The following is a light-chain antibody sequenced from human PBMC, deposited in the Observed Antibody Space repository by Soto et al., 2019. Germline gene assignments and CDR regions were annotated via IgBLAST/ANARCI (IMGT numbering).Light chain of an antibody. CDR2: EVN. J-gene: IGLJ1*01. CDR1: SSDVGGYNS. CDR3: SSYAGGNNFV. Sequence: QSVLTQPPSASGSPGQSVTISCTGTSSDVGGYNSVSWYEQHPGKAPKLMIYEVNKRPSGVPDRFSGSKSGNTASLTVSGLQAEDEADYYCSSYAGGNNFVFGTGTKLTVL. V-gene: IGLV2-8*01.